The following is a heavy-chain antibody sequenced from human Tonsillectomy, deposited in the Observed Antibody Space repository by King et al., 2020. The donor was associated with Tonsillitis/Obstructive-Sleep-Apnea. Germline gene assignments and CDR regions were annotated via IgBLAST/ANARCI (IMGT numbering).Heavy chain of an antibody. CDR2: IKSKTDVGTT. J-gene: IGHJ4*02. V-gene: IGHV3-15*01. CDR1: GFTFINAW. Sequence: VQLVESGGGLVKPGGSLRLSCAASGFTFINAWMSWVRQAPGKGLEWVGRIKSKTDVGTTDYGAPVKGRFTISRDDSKNTLYLQMNSLKTEDTAVYYCTTVSMRGFDFWGQGTLATVSS. CDR3: TTVSMRGFDF.